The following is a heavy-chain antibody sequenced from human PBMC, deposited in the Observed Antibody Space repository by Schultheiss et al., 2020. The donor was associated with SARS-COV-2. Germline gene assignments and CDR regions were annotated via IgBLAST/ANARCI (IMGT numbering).Heavy chain of an antibody. CDR2: ISYDGSNK. CDR1: GFTFSSYS. J-gene: IGHJ5*02. V-gene: IGHV3-30*03. Sequence: GGSLRLSCAASGFTFSSYSMNWVRQAPGKGLEWVAVISYDGSNKYYADSVKGRFTISRDNSKNTLYLQMNSLRSEDTAVYYCARGYSYGLSLPRSGGWFDAWGQGTVVTVSS. CDR3: ARGYSYGLSLPRSGGWFDA. D-gene: IGHD5-18*01.